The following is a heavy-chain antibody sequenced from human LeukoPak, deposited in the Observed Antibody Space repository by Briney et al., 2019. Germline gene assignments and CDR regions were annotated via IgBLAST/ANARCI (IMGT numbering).Heavy chain of an antibody. J-gene: IGHJ4*02. D-gene: IGHD1-26*01. V-gene: IGHV3-23*01. Sequence: GGSLRLSCAASGFTFSNYAMSWVRQAPGKGLEWVSTISGSGGSTYYADSVKGRFTISRDNAKNSLYLQMNSLRAEDTAVYYCARARSKGGSYFYYWGQGTLVTVSS. CDR3: ARARSKGGSYFYY. CDR1: GFTFSNYA. CDR2: ISGSGGST.